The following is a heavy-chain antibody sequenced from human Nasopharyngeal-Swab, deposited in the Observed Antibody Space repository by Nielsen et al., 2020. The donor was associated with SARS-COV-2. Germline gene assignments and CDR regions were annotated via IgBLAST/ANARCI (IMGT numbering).Heavy chain of an antibody. CDR2: ISSSSSYI. J-gene: IGHJ4*02. Sequence: GESLKISCAASGFTFSSYSMNWVRQAPGKGLEWVSSISSSSSYIYYADSVKGRFTISRDNAKNSLYLQMNSLRAEDTAVYYCARGRVVPAAQYDYWGQGTLVTVSS. V-gene: IGHV3-21*01. CDR1: GFTFSSYS. D-gene: IGHD2-2*01. CDR3: ARGRVVPAAQYDY.